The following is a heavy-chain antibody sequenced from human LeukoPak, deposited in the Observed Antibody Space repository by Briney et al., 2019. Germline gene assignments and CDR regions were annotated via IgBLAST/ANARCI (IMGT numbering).Heavy chain of an antibody. Sequence: GGSLRLSCSAARFKFSGYAMSWVRQAPGKGLEWISAINGGGDATEYADSVKGRFTISRDNSKNTLYLQMNSLRPDDTAVYYCARCTASCYANAFDVWGQGTLLTVSS. V-gene: IGHV3-23*01. D-gene: IGHD2-2*01. CDR1: RFKFSGYA. CDR2: INGGGDAT. CDR3: ARCTASCYANAFDV. J-gene: IGHJ3*01.